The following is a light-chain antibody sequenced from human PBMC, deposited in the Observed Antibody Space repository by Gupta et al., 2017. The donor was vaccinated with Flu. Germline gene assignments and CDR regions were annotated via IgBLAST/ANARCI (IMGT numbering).Light chain of an antibody. CDR1: HDVNNV. J-gene: IGKJ3*01. CDR2: TAS. V-gene: IGKV1-33*01. CDR3: QQGFT. Sequence: DIQMTQSPSSLSASVGDRLTITCQASHDVNNVLNGDQLKPGKAPKLLISTASNLETGVPYRFSGSGSGTDFTLTISSLQPEDIDTYYGQQGFTFGPGTKVHIK.